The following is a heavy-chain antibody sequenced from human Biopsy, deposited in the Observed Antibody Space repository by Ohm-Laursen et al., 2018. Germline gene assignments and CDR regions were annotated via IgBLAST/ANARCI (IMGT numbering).Heavy chain of an antibody. CDR2: ISYDGSKK. CDR3: AKDKGTFNFYYYGMDV. Sequence: SLRLSCSATGFTFSNSGMHWVRQAPGKGLEWVAAISYDGSKKDYGDSVKGRLNISRDNSKNTLDLQMSSLRVEDTAVYFCAKDKGTFNFYYYGMDVWGQGATVTVSS. J-gene: IGHJ6*02. CDR1: GFTFSNSG. V-gene: IGHV3-30*18. D-gene: IGHD2/OR15-2a*01.